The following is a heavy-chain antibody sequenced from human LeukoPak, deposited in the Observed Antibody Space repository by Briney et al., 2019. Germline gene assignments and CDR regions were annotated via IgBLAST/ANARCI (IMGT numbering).Heavy chain of an antibody. CDR3: ARGIAAAGYNWFDP. J-gene: IGHJ5*02. Sequence: SETLSLTCAVYGGSFSGYYWSWIRQPPGKGLEWIGEINHSGSTNYNPSLKSRVTISVDTSKNQFSLKLSSVTAADTAVYYCARGIAAAGYNWFDPWGQGTLVTVCS. V-gene: IGHV4-34*01. CDR2: INHSGST. D-gene: IGHD6-13*01. CDR1: GGSFSGYY.